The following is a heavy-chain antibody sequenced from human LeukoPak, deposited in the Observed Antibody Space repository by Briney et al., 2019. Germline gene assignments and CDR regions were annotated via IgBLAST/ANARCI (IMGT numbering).Heavy chain of an antibody. CDR2: IYYSGST. Sequence: SETLSLTCTVSGGSISSGDYYWSWIRQPPGKGLEWIGYIYYSGSTYYNPSLKSRVTISVDTSKNQFSLKLSSVTAADTAVYYCARGRDSSGWYPFDYWGQGTLVTVSS. J-gene: IGHJ4*02. CDR1: GGSISSGDYY. D-gene: IGHD6-19*01. V-gene: IGHV4-30-4*01. CDR3: ARGRDSSGWYPFDY.